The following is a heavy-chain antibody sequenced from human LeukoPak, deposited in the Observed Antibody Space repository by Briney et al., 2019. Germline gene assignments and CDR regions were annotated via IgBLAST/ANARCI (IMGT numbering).Heavy chain of an antibody. J-gene: IGHJ5*02. CDR3: ARGEDSSGITMIHDWFDP. V-gene: IGHV4-38-2*02. CDR1: GYSISSGYY. D-gene: IGHD3-22*01. Sequence: SETLSLTCTVSGYSISSGYYWGWIRQPPGKGLEWIGSIYHSGSTYYNPSLKSRVTISVDTSKDQFSLKLNSVTAADTAVYYCARGEDSSGITMIHDWFDPWGQGTLVTVSS. CDR2: IYHSGST.